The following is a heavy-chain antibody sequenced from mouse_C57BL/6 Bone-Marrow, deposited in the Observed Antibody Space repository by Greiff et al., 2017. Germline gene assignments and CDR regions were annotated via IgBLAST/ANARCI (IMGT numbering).Heavy chain of an antibody. D-gene: IGHD1-1*01. V-gene: IGHV1-82*01. Sequence: VQLQQPGAELVKPGASVKISCKASGYAFSSSWMNWVKQRPGQGLEWIGGIYPGGGDTNYNGKFKGKATLTADKSSSAAYMQLSSLTAEDSAVYFCTRTTVVGGDYWGQGTTLTVSS. CDR1: GYAFSSSW. CDR3: TRTTVVGGDY. J-gene: IGHJ2*01. CDR2: IYPGGGDT.